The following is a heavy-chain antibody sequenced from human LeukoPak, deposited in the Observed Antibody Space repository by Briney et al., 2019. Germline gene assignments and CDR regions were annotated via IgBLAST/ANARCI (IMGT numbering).Heavy chain of an antibody. D-gene: IGHD6-13*01. Sequence: ASVKVSCKASGYTFTSYGVSWVRQAPGQGLEWMGWISAYNDNTNYAQKLQGRVTMTTDTSTTTAYMELRSLTSDDTAVYYCARGAREQQPDYYYGLDVWGQGTTVTVSS. CDR2: ISAYNDNT. CDR1: GYTFTSYG. CDR3: ARGAREQQPDYYYGLDV. V-gene: IGHV1-18*01. J-gene: IGHJ6*02.